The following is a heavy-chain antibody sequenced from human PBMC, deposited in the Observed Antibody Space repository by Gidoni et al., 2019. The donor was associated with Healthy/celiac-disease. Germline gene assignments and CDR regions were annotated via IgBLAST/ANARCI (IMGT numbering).Heavy chain of an antibody. D-gene: IGHD6-19*01. Sequence: QVQVEESGGGVVQPGGSLRLSCAASGFIFSSYAMHWVRQAPGQGLEWVAVISYDGSNKYYADSVKGRFTISRDNSKNTVYLQMNSLRTEDTAVYYCAKEGQWLEYFDYWGQGTLVTVAS. CDR2: ISYDGSNK. CDR1: GFIFSSYA. J-gene: IGHJ4*02. CDR3: AKEGQWLEYFDY. V-gene: IGHV3-30*18.